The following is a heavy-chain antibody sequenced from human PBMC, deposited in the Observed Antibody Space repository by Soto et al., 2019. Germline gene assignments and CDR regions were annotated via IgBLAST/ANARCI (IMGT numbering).Heavy chain of an antibody. D-gene: IGHD3-3*01. V-gene: IGHV4-59*08. CDR2: VFYSGST. CDR1: GDSISGYY. Sequence: VPLQESGPGLVKPSETLSLICTVSGDSISGYYWTWIRQPPGKGLEWIGDVFYSGSTTYNPSLKSRVTMTVDTAKNHFSLKLRSVTAADTAVYFCARIERGYVVYWGQGNLLTVSS. J-gene: IGHJ4*02. CDR3: ARIERGYVVY.